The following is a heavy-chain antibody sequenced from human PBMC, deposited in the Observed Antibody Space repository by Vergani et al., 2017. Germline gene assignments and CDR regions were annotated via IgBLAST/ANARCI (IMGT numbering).Heavy chain of an antibody. CDR3: ARGHSGYDWEDYFDY. CDR2: IIPILGIA. D-gene: IGHD5-12*01. J-gene: IGHJ4*02. V-gene: IGHV1-69*02. CDR1: GGTFSSYT. Sequence: QVQLVQSVAEVKKPGSSVKVSCKASGGTFSSYTISWVRQAPGQGLEWMGRIIPILGIANYAQKFQGRVTITADKSTSTAYMELSSLRSEDTAVYYCARGHSGYDWEDYFDYWGQGTLVTVSS.